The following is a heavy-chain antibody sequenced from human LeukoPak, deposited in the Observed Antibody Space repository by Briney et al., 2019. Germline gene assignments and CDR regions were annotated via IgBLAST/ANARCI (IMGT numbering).Heavy chain of an antibody. V-gene: IGHV3-23*01. CDR1: GFTFDTYA. D-gene: IGHD3-22*01. J-gene: IGHJ4*02. CDR3: AKRDYSDYTGFSPLFES. CDR2: ITGHGST. Sequence: GGSLRLSCAASGFTFDTYAMNWLRQAPGKGPEWVSAITGHGSTFYADSVKGRFTISRDNSKNTLSLQMNGLKAEDTAVYYCAKRDYSDYTGFSPLFESWGQGTLVTVS.